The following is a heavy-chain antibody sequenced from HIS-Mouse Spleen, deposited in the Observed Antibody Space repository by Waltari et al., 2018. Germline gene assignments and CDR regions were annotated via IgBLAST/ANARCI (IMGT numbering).Heavy chain of an antibody. Sequence: QLHLQESGPGLVKPSETLSLTCTVSGGSISSSRYYWGWNRQPPGKGLDWIGSIYYSGSTYYNPSLKSRVTISVDTSKNQFSLKLSSVTAADTAVYYCAREIPYSSSWYDWYFDLWGRGTLVTVSS. CDR1: GGSISSSRYY. CDR2: IYYSGST. V-gene: IGHV4-39*07. D-gene: IGHD6-13*01. J-gene: IGHJ2*01. CDR3: AREIPYSSSWYDWYFDL.